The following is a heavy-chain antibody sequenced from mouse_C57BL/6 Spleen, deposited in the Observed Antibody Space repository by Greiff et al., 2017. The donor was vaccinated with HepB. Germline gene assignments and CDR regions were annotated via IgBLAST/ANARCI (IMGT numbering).Heavy chain of an antibody. D-gene: IGHD2-3*01. J-gene: IGHJ2*01. Sequence: VQLQQSGPELVKPGASVKISCKASGYTFTDYYMNWVKQSHGKSLEWIGDINPNNGGTSYNQKFKGKATLTVDKSSSTAYMELRSLTSEDSAVYYCARSGWGRDLDYWGQGTTLTVSS. V-gene: IGHV1-26*01. CDR2: INPNNGGT. CDR1: GYTFTDYY. CDR3: ARSGWGRDLDY.